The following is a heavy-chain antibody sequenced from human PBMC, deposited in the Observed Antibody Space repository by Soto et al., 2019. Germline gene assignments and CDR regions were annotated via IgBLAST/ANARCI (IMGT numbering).Heavy chain of an antibody. CDR1: GFTFSSYA. CDR3: ARDRDIVIVPAAMNY. J-gene: IGHJ4*02. Sequence: GGSLRLSCAALGFTFSSYAMHWVRQAPGKGLDWVAVIWYDGSNKYYADSVKGRFTISRDNSKNTLYLQMGSLRAEDTAVYYCARDRDIVIVPAAMNYWGQGALVSVCS. CDR2: IWYDGSNK. V-gene: IGHV3-33*08. D-gene: IGHD2-2*01.